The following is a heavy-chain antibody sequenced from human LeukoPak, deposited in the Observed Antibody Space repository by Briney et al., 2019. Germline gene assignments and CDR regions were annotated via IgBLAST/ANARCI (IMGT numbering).Heavy chain of an antibody. Sequence: SVKVSCKASGYTFTSYYMHWVRQAPGQGLEWMGIINPSGGSTSYAQKFQGRVTMTRDTSTSTVYMELSSLRSEDTAVYYCARVNWNDAPPLESAEYYFDYWGQGTLVTVSS. CDR1: GYTFTSYY. J-gene: IGHJ4*02. V-gene: IGHV1-46*01. CDR2: INPSGGST. CDR3: ARVNWNDAPPLESAEYYFDY. D-gene: IGHD1-1*01.